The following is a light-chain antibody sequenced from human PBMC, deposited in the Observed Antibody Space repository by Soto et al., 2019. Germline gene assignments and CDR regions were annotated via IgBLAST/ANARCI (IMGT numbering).Light chain of an antibody. CDR2: EVT. V-gene: IGLV2-14*01. Sequence: QSALTQPASVSGSPGQSITISCTGTSSDVGGYKYVSWYQQHPGKAPKLMIYEVTNRPSGVSNRFSGSKSGNTASLTISGLQADDEADYYCTSYTSSTTLLFGGGTKVTVI. J-gene: IGLJ2*01. CDR3: TSYTSSTTLL. CDR1: SSDVGGYKY.